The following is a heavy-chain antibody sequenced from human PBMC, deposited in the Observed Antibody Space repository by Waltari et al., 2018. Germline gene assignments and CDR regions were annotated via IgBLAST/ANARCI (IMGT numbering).Heavy chain of an antibody. J-gene: IGHJ5*02. CDR2: VDPEEGET. D-gene: IGHD3-10*01. V-gene: IGHV1-24*01. Sequence: QVQLVQSGAEVKKPGASVKVSCKVSGYTLTELSMHWVRQAPGKGLEWMGGVDPEEGETIYAQKFQGRVTMTEDTSTDTAYMELSSLRSEDTAVYYCATMGYGSGSYHTWGQGTLVTVSS. CDR1: GYTLTELS. CDR3: ATMGYGSGSYHT.